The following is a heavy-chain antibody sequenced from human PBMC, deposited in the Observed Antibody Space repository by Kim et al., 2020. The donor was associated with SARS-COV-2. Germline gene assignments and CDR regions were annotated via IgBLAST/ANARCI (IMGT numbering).Heavy chain of an antibody. CDR1: GFTFSDSP. D-gene: IGHD1-20*01. CDR3: TRIPGKILACWDAFDV. J-gene: IGHJ3*01. CDR2: IRSRLNSYAT. V-gene: IGHV3-73*01. Sequence: GGSLRLSCVASGFTFSDSPMHWVRQASGKGLEWVGRIRSRLNSYATGYGASVKGRFTISRDDSKNTLYLQMNSLKIEDTAIYYCTRIPGKILACWDAFDVWGQGTMVTVSS.